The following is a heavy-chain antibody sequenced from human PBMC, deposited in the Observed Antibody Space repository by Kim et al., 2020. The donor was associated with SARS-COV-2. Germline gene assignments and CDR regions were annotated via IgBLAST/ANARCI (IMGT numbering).Heavy chain of an antibody. D-gene: IGHD3-10*01. V-gene: IGHV4-31*03. CDR3: ARQVVRGVRTRNRDY. CDR2: IYYSGST. J-gene: IGHJ4*02. Sequence: SETLSLTCTVSGGSISSGGYYWSWIRQHPGKGLEWIGYIYYSGSTYYNPSLKSRVTISVDTSKNQFSLKLSSVTAADTAVYYCARQVVRGVRTRNRDYWGQGTLVTVSS. CDR1: GGSISSGGYY.